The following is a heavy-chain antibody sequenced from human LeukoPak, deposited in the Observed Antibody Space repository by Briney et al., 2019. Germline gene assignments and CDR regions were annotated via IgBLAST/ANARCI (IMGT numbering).Heavy chain of an antibody. CDR1: GASITSDY. CDR2: IFNSGNT. V-gene: IGHV4-59*08. CDR3: ATLSSGYTDAIDY. Sequence: SETLSLTCTVSGASITSDYWSWIRQPPGRGLEWIGYIFNSGNTKYNPSLMSRVTISVETSKNQFSLKLSSVTAADTAVYYCATLSSGYTDAIDYGGQGTLVTVSS. J-gene: IGHJ4*02. D-gene: IGHD3-22*01.